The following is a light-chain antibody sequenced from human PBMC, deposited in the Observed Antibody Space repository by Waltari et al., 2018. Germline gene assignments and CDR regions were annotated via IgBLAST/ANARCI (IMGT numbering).Light chain of an antibody. V-gene: IGKV1-5*03. CDR2: QAS. J-gene: IGKJ1*01. CDR1: QSLDMW. CDR3: QQYNIYWT. Sequence: DIQMTQSPSTLSASVGDRVTITCRARQSLDMWLAWYQQKPGKAPKLLINQASTLEHGVPSRFSGSGAGTEFTLTISSLQPEDFATYYCQQYNIYWTFGQGTKVEIK.